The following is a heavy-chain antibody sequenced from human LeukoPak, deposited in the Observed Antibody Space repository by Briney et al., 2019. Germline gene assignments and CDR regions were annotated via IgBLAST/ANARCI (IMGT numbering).Heavy chain of an antibody. CDR3: ARENLQFYDSSGYRTLDN. Sequence: ASVKVSCKASGYTFTGYYIHWVRQAPGQGLEWMGWINPNSGGTNFAQKFQGRVTLTWDTSINTAYMELSRLRSDDSAVYFCARENLQFYDSSGYRTLDNWGQGSLVTVSS. CDR2: INPNSGGT. V-gene: IGHV1-2*02. CDR1: GYTFTGYY. J-gene: IGHJ4*02. D-gene: IGHD3-22*01.